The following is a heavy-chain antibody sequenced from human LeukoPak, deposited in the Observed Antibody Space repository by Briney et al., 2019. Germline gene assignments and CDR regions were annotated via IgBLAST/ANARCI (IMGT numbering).Heavy chain of an antibody. CDR3: AKGPDSSGYGYYYGMVV. D-gene: IGHD3-22*01. CDR1: GFTFSAYA. Sequence: PGGSLRLSCEASGFTFSAYAMTWVRQAPRKGLEWVSSIGSDNKPHYSESVKGRFAIFRDNSKNTLYLQMNSLRAEDTAVYYCAKGPDSSGYGYYYGMVVWGQGTTVTVSS. J-gene: IGHJ6*02. V-gene: IGHV3-23*05. CDR2: IGSDNKP.